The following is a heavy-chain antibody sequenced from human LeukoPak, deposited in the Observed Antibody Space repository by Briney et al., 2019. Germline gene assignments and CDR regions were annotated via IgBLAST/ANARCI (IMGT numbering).Heavy chain of an antibody. D-gene: IGHD3-10*01. CDR2: INPNSGGT. CDR3: AREGLLWFGEYDY. J-gene: IGHJ4*02. CDR1: GYTFTGYY. Sequence: GASVNVSCKASGYTFTGYYMHWVRQAPGQGLEWMGWINPNSGGTNYAQKFQGRVTMTRDTSISTAYMELSSLRSEDTAVYYCAREGLLWFGEYDYWGQGTLVTVSS. V-gene: IGHV1-2*02.